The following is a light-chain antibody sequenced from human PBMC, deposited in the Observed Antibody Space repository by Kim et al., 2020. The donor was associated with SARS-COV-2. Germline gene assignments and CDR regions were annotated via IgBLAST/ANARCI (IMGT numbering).Light chain of an antibody. V-gene: IGLV2-18*02. CDR1: RGDIGSYDR. CDR3: SSYRSDTTVI. CDR2: EVS. J-gene: IGLJ2*01. Sequence: GQSVTISCTGTRGDIGSYDRVSWFRQSPGTAPKLSMSEVSKRPSGVPDRFSGSKSGSTASLTISGLQAEDEADYYCSSYRSDTTVIFGGGTKLTVL.